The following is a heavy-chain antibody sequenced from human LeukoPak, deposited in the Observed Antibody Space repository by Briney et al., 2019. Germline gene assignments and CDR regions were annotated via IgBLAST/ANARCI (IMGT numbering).Heavy chain of an antibody. CDR3: ARPQRYSNYALDY. CDR1: GGSISGSSYY. J-gene: IGHJ4*02. V-gene: IGHV4-39*01. Sequence: SETLSLTCTVSGGSISGSSYYWGWIRQPPGKGLEWIGSIYYSGSAYYKPSLKSRVTMSVDTSKNQFSLKLSSVTAADTAVYYCARPQRYSNYALDYWGQGTLVTVSS. CDR2: IYYSGSA. D-gene: IGHD4-11*01.